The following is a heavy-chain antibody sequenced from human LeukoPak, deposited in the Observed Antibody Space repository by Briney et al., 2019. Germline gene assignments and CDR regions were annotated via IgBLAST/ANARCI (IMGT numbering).Heavy chain of an antibody. CDR1: GFTFDDYT. D-gene: IGHD2-15*01. CDR3: ARYHGGYFAY. V-gene: IGHV3-43*01. CDR2: ISWDGGST. J-gene: IGHJ4*02. Sequence: GGSLRLSCAASGFTFDDYTMHWVRQAPGKGLEWVSLISWDGGSTYYADSVKGRFTISRDNDNNSMYLQINSLRAEDTAVYYCARYHGGYFAYWGQGTLVTVSS.